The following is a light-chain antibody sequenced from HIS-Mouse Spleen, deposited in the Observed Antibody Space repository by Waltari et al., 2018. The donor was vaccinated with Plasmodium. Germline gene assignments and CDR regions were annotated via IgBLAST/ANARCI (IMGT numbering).Light chain of an antibody. J-gene: IGLJ3*02. CDR1: NMGSKN. V-gene: IGLV3-9*01. CDR2: RDS. CDR3: QVWDSSTV. Sequence: SYELTQPLSVSVALGKTARITCGGNNMGSKNQHWYQQKPGQAPVMVIYRDSNRPSGIPERFSGSNSGNTATLTISRAQAGDEADYYCQVWDSSTVFGGGTKLTVL.